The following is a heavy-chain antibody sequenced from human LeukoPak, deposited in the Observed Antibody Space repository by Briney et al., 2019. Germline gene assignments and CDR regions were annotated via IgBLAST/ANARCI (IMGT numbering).Heavy chain of an antibody. D-gene: IGHD2-15*01. CDR2: IYYSGST. V-gene: IGHV4-39*01. CDR3: ARLWDIVVVEGNWFDP. Sequence: SETLSLTCTVSGGSISSSSYYWGWIRQPPGKGLEWIGSIYYSGSTYYNPSLKSRVTISVDTSKNQFSLKLSSVTAADTAVYHCARLWDIVVVEGNWFDPWGQGTLVTVSS. J-gene: IGHJ5*02. CDR1: GGSISSSSYY.